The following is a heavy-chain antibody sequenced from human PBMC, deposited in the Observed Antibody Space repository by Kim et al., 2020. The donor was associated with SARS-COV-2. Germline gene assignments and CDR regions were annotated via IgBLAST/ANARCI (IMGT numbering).Heavy chain of an antibody. Sequence: SETLSLTCAVSGGSISSSNWWSWVRQPPGKGLEWIGEIYHSGSTNYNPSLKSRVTISVDKSKNQFSLKLSSVTAADTAVYYCARGLWPISGRAGGCYFDYWGQGTLVTVSS. CDR1: GGSISSSNW. V-gene: IGHV4-4*02. CDR3: ARGLWPISGRAGGCYFDY. D-gene: IGHD3-16*01. J-gene: IGHJ4*02. CDR2: IYHSGST.